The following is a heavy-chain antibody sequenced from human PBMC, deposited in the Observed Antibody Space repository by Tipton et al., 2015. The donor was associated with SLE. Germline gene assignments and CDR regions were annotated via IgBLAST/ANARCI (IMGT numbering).Heavy chain of an antibody. D-gene: IGHD3-3*01. CDR2: ITGSGDRT. V-gene: IGHV3-23*01. J-gene: IGHJ4*02. CDR3: ARSPVDYWNGYSA. CDR1: GFSFNTYW. Sequence: SLRLSCAASGFSFNTYWMAWVRQAPGKGLEWVSAITGSGDRTYYIDSVKGRFTISRDNSKNSLYLQMNGLRAEDTAVYYCARSPVDYWNGYSAWGQGTLVTVSS.